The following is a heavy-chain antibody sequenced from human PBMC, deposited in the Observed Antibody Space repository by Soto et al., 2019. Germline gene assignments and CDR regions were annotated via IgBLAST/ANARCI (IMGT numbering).Heavy chain of an antibody. CDR2: SYYSGST. Sequence: SETLSLTCTVSGGSINNHYWSWIRQPPGKGLEWIGYSYYSGSTNYNPSLKSRVTMSVDTSKNHFSLKLSSLTAADTALYYCARHRCTSTSCYGDYWGQGTLVTVSS. D-gene: IGHD2-2*01. CDR3: ARHRCTSTSCYGDY. CDR1: GGSINNHY. J-gene: IGHJ4*02. V-gene: IGHV4-59*08.